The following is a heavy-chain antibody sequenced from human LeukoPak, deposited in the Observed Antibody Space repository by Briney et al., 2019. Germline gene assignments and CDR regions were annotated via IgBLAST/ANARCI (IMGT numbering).Heavy chain of an antibody. D-gene: IGHD2-15*01. CDR3: ARASGGGSLDY. CDR1: GYTFSSYA. V-gene: IGHV1-18*01. CDR2: ISSYSGNT. J-gene: IGHJ4*02. Sequence: ASVKVSCKASGYTFSSYAITWVRQAPGQGLEWMGWISSYSGNTNYAQKFQGRVTMTTDTFTSTAYMELRSLRSDDTAVYYCARASGGGSLDYWGQGTLVTVSS.